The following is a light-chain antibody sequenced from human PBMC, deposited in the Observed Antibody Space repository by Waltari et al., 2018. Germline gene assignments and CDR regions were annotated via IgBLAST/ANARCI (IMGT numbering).Light chain of an antibody. V-gene: IGLV8-61*01. CDR1: SGSVSTSYF. J-gene: IGLJ3*02. Sequence: QTVVTQEPSFSVSPGGTVTLTCGLSSGSVSTSYFPSWYQQTPGQAPRTLIYSTNTSSSGVPDRFSGSILGNKAALTITGAQADDESDYYCVLYMGSGSYWVFGGGTKLTVL. CDR3: VLYMGSGSYWV. CDR2: STN.